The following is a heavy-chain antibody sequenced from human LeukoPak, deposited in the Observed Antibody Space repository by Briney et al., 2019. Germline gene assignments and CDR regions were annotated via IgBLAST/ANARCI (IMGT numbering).Heavy chain of an antibody. CDR3: AKVVTAIWNYYSMDV. J-gene: IGHJ6*02. V-gene: IGHV3-30-3*01. D-gene: IGHD2-21*02. Sequence: GKSLRLSCVASGFTFSDYSIHWVRQAPGKGLGWVALISYDGDTKHYADSVKGRFTISRDNSKNTLYLQMNSLRSDDTAVYYCAKVVTAIWNYYSMDVWGQGTTVTVSS. CDR1: GFTFSDYS. CDR2: ISYDGDTK.